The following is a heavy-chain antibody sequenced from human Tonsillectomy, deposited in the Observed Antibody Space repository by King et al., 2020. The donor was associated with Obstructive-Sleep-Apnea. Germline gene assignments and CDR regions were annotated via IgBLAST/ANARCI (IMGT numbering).Heavy chain of an antibody. Sequence: EVQLVESGAEVKKPGESLKISCKGSGYSFTSYWIGWVRQMPGKGLEWMGIIYPGDSDTRYSPSFQGQGTISADKSISTAYLQWSSLKASDTAMYYCARQGGHSSSWYYFDYWGQGTLVTVSS. V-gene: IGHV5-51*01. CDR1: GYSFTSYW. J-gene: IGHJ4*02. CDR3: ARQGGHSSSWYYFDY. CDR2: IYPGDSDT. D-gene: IGHD6-13*01.